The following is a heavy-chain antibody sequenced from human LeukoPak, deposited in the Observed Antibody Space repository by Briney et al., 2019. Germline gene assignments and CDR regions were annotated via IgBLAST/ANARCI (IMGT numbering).Heavy chain of an antibody. D-gene: IGHD6-13*01. J-gene: IGHJ4*02. V-gene: IGHV4-39*01. CDR3: ARHRAGPFDY. CDR2: IYYSGST. Sequence: NTSETLSLTRTVSGGSISSSSYYWGWIRQPPGKGLEWIGTIYYSGSTYYSPSLKSRVTISVDTSKNQFSLKLSSVTAADTAVYYCARHRAGPFDYWGQGTLVTVSS. CDR1: GGSISSSSYY.